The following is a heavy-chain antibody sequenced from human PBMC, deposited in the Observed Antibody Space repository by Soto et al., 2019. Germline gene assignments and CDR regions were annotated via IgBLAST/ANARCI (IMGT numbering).Heavy chain of an antibody. CDR3: AREQWLALYYYYGMDV. V-gene: IGHV3-74*01. CDR1: GFTFSSYW. CDR2: INSDGSST. Sequence: SLRLSCAASGFTFSSYWMHWVRQAPGKGLVWVSRINSDGSSTSYADSVKGRFTISRDNAKNTLYLQMNSLRAEDTAVYYCAREQWLALYYYYGMDVWGQGATVTVSS. J-gene: IGHJ6*02. D-gene: IGHD6-19*01.